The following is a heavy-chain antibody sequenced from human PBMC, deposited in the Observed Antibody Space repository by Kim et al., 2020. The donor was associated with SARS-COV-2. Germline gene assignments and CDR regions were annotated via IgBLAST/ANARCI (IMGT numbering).Heavy chain of an antibody. Sequence: SETLSLTCTVSGGSISSYYWSWIRQPPGKGLEWIGYIYYSGSTNYNPSLKSRVTISVDTSKNQFSLKLSSVTAADTAVYYCAREAVAVAGHWFDPWGQGTLVTVSS. CDR3: AREAVAVAGHWFDP. CDR2: IYYSGST. J-gene: IGHJ5*02. CDR1: GGSISSYY. D-gene: IGHD6-19*01. V-gene: IGHV4-59*01.